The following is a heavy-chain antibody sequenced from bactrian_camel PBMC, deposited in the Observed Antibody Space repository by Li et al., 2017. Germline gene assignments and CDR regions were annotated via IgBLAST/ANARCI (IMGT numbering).Heavy chain of an antibody. CDR2: IDSGGIT. D-gene: IGHD3*01. J-gene: IGHJ4*01. Sequence: VESGGGSVQTGGSLRLSCQVNGSYKRGSMCMGWFREVPGKEREGIATIDSGGITAYADSVKGRFTISKDNAKNTLYLQLNSLKTEDMAMYYCSNGNGNPKGQGTQVTVS. CDR1: GSYKRGSMC. V-gene: IGHV3S53*01.